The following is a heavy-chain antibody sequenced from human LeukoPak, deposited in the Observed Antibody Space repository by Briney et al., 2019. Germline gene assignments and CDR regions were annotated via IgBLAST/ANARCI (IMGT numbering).Heavy chain of an antibody. CDR2: ISAYNGNT. CDR3: ARAGTYDFWSGYLRGHFDY. Sequence: ASVKVSCKASGYTFTSYGISWVRQAPGQGLEWMGWISAYNGNTNYAQKLQGRVTMTTDTSTSTAYMELRSLRSDDTAVYCCARAGTYDFWSGYLRGHFDYWGQGTLVTVSS. V-gene: IGHV1-18*01. J-gene: IGHJ4*02. D-gene: IGHD3-3*01. CDR1: GYTFTSYG.